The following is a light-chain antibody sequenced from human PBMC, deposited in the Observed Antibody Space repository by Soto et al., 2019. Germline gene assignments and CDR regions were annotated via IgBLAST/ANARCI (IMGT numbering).Light chain of an antibody. CDR2: EVS. V-gene: IGLV2-8*01. J-gene: IGLJ3*02. Sequence: QSALTQPPSASGSPGQSVTISCTGTSSDVGGYNYVSWYQQHPGKAPKLMIYEVSKRPSGVPDRFSGSKSGNTASLTVSGLPAEDEADYYCSSYAGSDHWVFGGGTQVTVL. CDR3: SSYAGSDHWV. CDR1: SSDVGGYNY.